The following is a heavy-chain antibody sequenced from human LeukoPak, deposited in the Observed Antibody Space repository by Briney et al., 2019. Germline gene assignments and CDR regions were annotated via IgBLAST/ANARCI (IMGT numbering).Heavy chain of an antibody. CDR1: GFTFSDYY. J-gene: IGHJ5*02. Sequence: GGSLRLSCAASGFTFSDYYMSWIRQAPGKGLEWVSYISSSGSTIYYADSVKGRFTISRDNAKNSLYLQMNSLRAEDTALYYCAKDNGFGEFDPWGQGTLVTVSS. CDR2: ISSSGSTI. V-gene: IGHV3-11*01. CDR3: AKDNGFGEFDP. D-gene: IGHD3-10*01.